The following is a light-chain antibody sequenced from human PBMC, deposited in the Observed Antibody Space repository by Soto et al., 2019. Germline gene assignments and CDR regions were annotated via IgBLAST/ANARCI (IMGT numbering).Light chain of an antibody. Sequence: DDVMTQSPLSLPVTLGQPASISCRSSQSLVHSDGNTYLTWFHQRPGQSPRRLIYKVSDRDSGVPDRLSGSGSGTDFTLKVSRVEAEDVGIYYCVQTTHWPYTFGQGTKLEIK. V-gene: IGKV2-30*02. CDR2: KVS. CDR3: VQTTHWPYT. CDR1: QSLVHSDGNTY. J-gene: IGKJ2*01.